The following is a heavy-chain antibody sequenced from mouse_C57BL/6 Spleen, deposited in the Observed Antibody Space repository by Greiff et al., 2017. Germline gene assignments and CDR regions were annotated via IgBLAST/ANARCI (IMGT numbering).Heavy chain of an antibody. J-gene: IGHJ2*01. CDR1: GYTFTSYD. D-gene: IGHD1-1*02. V-gene: IGHV1-85*01. CDR2: IYPRDGST. CDR3: ARRLEGGCWCFDY. Sequence: QVQLKQSGPELVKPGASVKLSCKASGYTFTSYDINWVKQRPGQGLEWIGWIYPRDGSTKYNEKFKGKATLTVDTSARTAYMELHSLTSEDSAVYFCARRLEGGCWCFDYWGQGTTLTVSS.